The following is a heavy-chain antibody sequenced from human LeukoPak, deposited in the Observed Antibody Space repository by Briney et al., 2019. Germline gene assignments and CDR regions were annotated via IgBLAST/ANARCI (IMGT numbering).Heavy chain of an antibody. Sequence: GGCLRLSCAVSGLTFNNYAMSWVRQAPGKGLEWVSGISWNSGSIGYADSVKGRFTISRDNAKNSLYLQMNSLRAEDTALYYCAKDLHYYGSGSYFDAFDIWGQGTMVTVSS. CDR1: GLTFNNYA. J-gene: IGHJ3*02. CDR2: ISWNSGSI. V-gene: IGHV3-9*01. CDR3: AKDLHYYGSGSYFDAFDI. D-gene: IGHD3-10*01.